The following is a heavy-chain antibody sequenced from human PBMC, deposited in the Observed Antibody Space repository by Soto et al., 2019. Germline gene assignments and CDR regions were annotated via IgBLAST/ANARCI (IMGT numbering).Heavy chain of an antibody. CDR3: AHSGARSSGSGRRFDS. Sequence: QITLKESGPTLVKPTQTLTLTCTFSGFSLSTSGLGVGWIRQPPGKALEWLALIYWDDDKRYSPPLKSRLIITNDTPNTPVVLQTTNIAPVDTATYYCAHSGARSSGSGRRFDSWGQGTLVTVSS. V-gene: IGHV2-5*02. D-gene: IGHD3-10*01. CDR1: GFSLSTSGLG. J-gene: IGHJ5*01. CDR2: IYWDDDK.